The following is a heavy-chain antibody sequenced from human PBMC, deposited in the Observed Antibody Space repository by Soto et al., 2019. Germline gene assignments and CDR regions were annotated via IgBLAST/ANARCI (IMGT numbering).Heavy chain of an antibody. CDR2: LIPYNGDR. D-gene: IGHD6-13*01. V-gene: IGHV1-18*01. Sequence: ASVKVSCKASGYTFTSYGISWVRQAPGQGLEWMGLLIPYNGDRIYAQKFQGRVILTTDTATNTAYMELGSLRAEDTAVYYCTRDASRDSSARGWFDPWGPGTLVTVSS. CDR1: GYTFTSYG. J-gene: IGHJ5*02. CDR3: TRDASRDSSARGWFDP.